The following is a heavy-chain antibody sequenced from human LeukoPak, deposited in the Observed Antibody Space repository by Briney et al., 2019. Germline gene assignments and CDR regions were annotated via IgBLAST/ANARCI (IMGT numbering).Heavy chain of an antibody. CDR2: INPNSGGT. V-gene: IGHV1-2*02. CDR3: AREVGYCSGGSCYSNWFDP. J-gene: IGHJ5*02. Sequence: ASVKVSCKASGYTFTDYYMHWVRQAPGQGLEWMGWINPNSGGTNYAQKFQGRVTMTRDTSISTAYMELSRLRSDDTAVYYCAREVGYCSGGSCYSNWFDPWGQGTLVTVSS. D-gene: IGHD2-15*01. CDR1: GYTFTDYY.